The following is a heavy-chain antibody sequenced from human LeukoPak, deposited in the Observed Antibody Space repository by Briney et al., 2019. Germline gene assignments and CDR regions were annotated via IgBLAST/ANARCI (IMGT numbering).Heavy chain of an antibody. V-gene: IGHV3-21*01. J-gene: IGHJ6*03. CDR3: ARDPYSGSYGDYYYYYMDV. Sequence: GGSLRLPCAASGFTFSTYNMNWVRQAPGKGLEWLSSITTSSRYIYYADSVKGRFTISRDNAKNSLYLQMNSLRDEDTAVYYCARDPYSGSYGDYYYYYMDVWGKGTTVTISS. D-gene: IGHD1-26*01. CDR1: GFTFSTYN. CDR2: ITTSSRYI.